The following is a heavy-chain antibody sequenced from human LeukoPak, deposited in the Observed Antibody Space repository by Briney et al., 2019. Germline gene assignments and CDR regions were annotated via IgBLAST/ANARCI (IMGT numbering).Heavy chain of an antibody. CDR3: AREPTYYDILTGYYKGPSGFDY. J-gene: IGHJ4*02. D-gene: IGHD3-9*01. Sequence: GGSLRLSCAASGFTFSSYGMHWVRQAPGKGLEWVAFIRYDGSNKYYADSVKGRFTISRDNSKNTLYLQMNSLRAEDTAVYYCAREPTYYDILTGYYKGPSGFDYWGQGTLVTVSS. CDR2: IRYDGSNK. CDR1: GFTFSSYG. V-gene: IGHV3-30*02.